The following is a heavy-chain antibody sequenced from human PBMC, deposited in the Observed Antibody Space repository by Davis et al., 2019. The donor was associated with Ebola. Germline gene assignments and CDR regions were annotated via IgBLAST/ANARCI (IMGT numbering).Heavy chain of an antibody. CDR3: TVGGAAHDY. CDR2: IKSKTDGGTT. CDR1: GFTFSSYW. J-gene: IGHJ4*02. Sequence: GESLKISCAASGFTFSSYWMSWVRQAPGKGLEWVGRIKSKTDGGTTDYAAPVKGRFTISRDDSKNTLYLQMNSLKTEDTAVYYCTVGGAAHDYWGQGTLVTVSS. D-gene: IGHD1-26*01. V-gene: IGHV3-15*01.